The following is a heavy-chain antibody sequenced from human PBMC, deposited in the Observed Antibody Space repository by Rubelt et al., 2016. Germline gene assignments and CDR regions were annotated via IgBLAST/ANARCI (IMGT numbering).Heavy chain of an antibody. CDR1: GGSVSSGSYY. D-gene: IGHD2-21*02. V-gene: IGHV4-61*01. CDR3: AREAAYCGGDCYSALDY. CDR2: IYYSGST. J-gene: IGHJ4*02. Sequence: QVQLQESGPGLVKPSETLSLTCTVSGGSVSSGSYYWSWIRQPPGKGLEWIGYIYYSGSTNYNPSLKSRFTISVETSKNQFSLKLSSVTAADTAVYYWAREAAYCGGDCYSALDYWGQGTLVTVSS.